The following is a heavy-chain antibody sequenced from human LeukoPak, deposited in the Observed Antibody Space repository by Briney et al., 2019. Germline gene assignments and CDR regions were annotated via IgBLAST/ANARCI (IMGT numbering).Heavy chain of an antibody. D-gene: IGHD3-10*01. J-gene: IGHJ5*02. Sequence: GESLKISCKGSGYSFTSYWIAWVRQMPGKGLEWMGIIYPGDSDTRYSPSFQGQVTISADKSISTAYLQWSSLKASDTAMYYCARQITMVRGVMIWFDPWGQGTLVTVSS. CDR1: GYSFTSYW. CDR2: IYPGDSDT. V-gene: IGHV5-51*01. CDR3: ARQITMVRGVMIWFDP.